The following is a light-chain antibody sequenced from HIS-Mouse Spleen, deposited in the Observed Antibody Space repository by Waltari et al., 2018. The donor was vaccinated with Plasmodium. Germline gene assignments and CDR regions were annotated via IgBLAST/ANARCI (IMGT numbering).Light chain of an antibody. J-gene: IGKJ3*01. V-gene: IGKV3-15*01. CDR1: QSVSSN. CDR3: QQYNNWSFT. CDR2: GAS. Sequence: EIVMTQSPATLSVSPGERATLSCRASQSVSSNLAWYQQKPGQAPRLLIYGASTRATGSPARVSGRGSGTEFTLTISSLQSEDFAVYYGQQYNNWSFTFGPGTKVDIK.